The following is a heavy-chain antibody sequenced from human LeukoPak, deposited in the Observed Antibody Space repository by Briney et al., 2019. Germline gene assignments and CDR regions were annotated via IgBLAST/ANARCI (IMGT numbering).Heavy chain of an antibody. CDR3: ARGRPGGYFDY. D-gene: IGHD3-10*01. CDR2: ISSSSSYI. V-gene: IGHV3-21*01. J-gene: IGHJ4*02. Sequence: TPGGPLRLSCAASGFTFSSYSMNWVRQAPAKGLQWVSSISSSSSYIYYADSVTGRFTISRDNAKNSLYLQMNSLRAEDTAVYYCARGRPGGYFDYWGQGTLVTVSS. CDR1: GFTFSSYS.